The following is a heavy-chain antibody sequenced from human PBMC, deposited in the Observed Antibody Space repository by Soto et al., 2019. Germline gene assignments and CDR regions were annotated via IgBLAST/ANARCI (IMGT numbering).Heavy chain of an antibody. D-gene: IGHD6-19*01. CDR1: GYTFTGYY. J-gene: IGHJ4*02. CDR2: INPNSGGT. Sequence: ASVKVSCTASGYTFTGYYMHWVRQAPGQGLEWMGWINPNSGGTNYAQKFQGWVTMTRDTSISTAYMELSRLRSDDTAVYYCARAVAGTEMGYWGQGTLVTVSS. V-gene: IGHV1-2*04. CDR3: ARAVAGTEMGY.